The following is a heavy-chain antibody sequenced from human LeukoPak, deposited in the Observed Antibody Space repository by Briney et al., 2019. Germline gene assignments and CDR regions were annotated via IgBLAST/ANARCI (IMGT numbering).Heavy chain of an antibody. D-gene: IGHD3-3*01. V-gene: IGHV3-23*01. CDR2: ISGSGAST. CDR3: ARVAPDFWSGYYMAGWAFDI. CDR1: GFTFSTNA. J-gene: IGHJ3*02. Sequence: GGSLRLSCLTSGFTFSTNAMSWVRQAPGKGLEWISGISGSGASTYYADSVTGRFTISRDNSRNTLYLQMNSLRGDDTAVYYCARVAPDFWSGYYMAGWAFDIWGQGTMVTVSS.